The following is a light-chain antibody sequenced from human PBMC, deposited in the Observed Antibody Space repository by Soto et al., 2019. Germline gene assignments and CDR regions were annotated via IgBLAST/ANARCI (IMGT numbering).Light chain of an antibody. V-gene: IGKV3-20*01. CDR3: QQYGSSPRT. J-gene: IGKJ1*01. Sequence: VLTHSPGTLSLSPGERATLSCSATQSVTNNYLAWYQQKPGHAPRLIIYGASTRATGIPDRFSGSGSGTDFTLTISRLDPEDFAVYFCQQYGSSPRTFGQGTKVDIK. CDR1: QSVTNNY. CDR2: GAS.